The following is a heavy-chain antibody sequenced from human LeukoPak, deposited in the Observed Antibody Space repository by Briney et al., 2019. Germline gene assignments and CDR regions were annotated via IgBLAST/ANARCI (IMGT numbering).Heavy chain of an antibody. CDR2: ISGSGGST. D-gene: IGHD3-22*01. CDR1: GFTFSSYA. Sequence: GGSLRLSCAASGFTFSSYAMSWVRQAPGKGLEWVSAISGSGGSTYYADSVKGRFTISRDNSKNTLYLQMNSLRAEDTAVYYCARGDDSSGYYPYYYYYYGMDVWGQGTTVTVS. J-gene: IGHJ6*02. V-gene: IGHV3-23*01. CDR3: ARGDDSSGYYPYYYYYYGMDV.